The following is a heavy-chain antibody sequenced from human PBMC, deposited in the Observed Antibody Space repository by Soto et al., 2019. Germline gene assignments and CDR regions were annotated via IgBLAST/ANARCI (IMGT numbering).Heavy chain of an antibody. D-gene: IGHD3-3*01. CDR2: INAGNGNT. V-gene: IGHV1-3*01. CDR1: GYTFTSYA. Sequence: QVQLVQSGAEVKKPGASVKVSCKASGYTFTSYAMHWVRQAPGQRLEWMGWINAGNGNTKYSQKFQGRVTITRDTSASTAYMELSSLRSEDTAVYYCARDPYYDFWSGQAGYFDSWGQGTLVTVSS. J-gene: IGHJ4*02. CDR3: ARDPYYDFWSGQAGYFDS.